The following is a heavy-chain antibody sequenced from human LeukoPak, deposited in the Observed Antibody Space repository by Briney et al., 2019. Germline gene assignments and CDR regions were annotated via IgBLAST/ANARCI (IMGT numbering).Heavy chain of an antibody. V-gene: IGHV3-23*01. Sequence: GGSLRLSCAASGFTFSSYGMTWVRQAPGKGLEWVSAISGSGSGGSTYYADSVKGRFTISRDNSKNTVYLQMNSLRAEDTAVYYCARHGSGSYYNAGKEDFDYWGQGTLVTVSS. J-gene: IGHJ4*02. CDR3: ARHGSGSYYNAGKEDFDY. CDR2: ISGSGSGGST. CDR1: GFTFSSYG. D-gene: IGHD3-10*01.